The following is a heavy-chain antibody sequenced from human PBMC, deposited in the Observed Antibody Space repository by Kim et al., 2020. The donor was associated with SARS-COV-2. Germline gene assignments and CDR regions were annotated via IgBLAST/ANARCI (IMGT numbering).Heavy chain of an antibody. V-gene: IGHV7-4-1*02. CDR2: INTNTGNP. CDR1: GYTFTSYP. CDR3: ASLEVGSVGYFYAMDV. J-gene: IGHJ6*02. Sequence: ASVKVSCKASGYTFTSYPMTWVRQAPGQGLEYMGWINTNTGNPTYAQGFTGRFVFSLDTSVSTAYLQINSLKAEDTAVYYCASLEVGSVGYFYAMDVWGQGTTVTVSS. D-gene: IGHD3-22*01.